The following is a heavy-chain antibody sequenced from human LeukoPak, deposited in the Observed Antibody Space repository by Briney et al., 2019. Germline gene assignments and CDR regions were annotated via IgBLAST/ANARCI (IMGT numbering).Heavy chain of an antibody. CDR3: ATAPHGASYYVDV. Sequence: PGGSQRLSCAASGFILSTYSLNWVPQTPGKGLVGLSYNRVSGTIHYADSVKGRFSIPRENGRNSLSLQMNRLRAGDTGVYFCATAPHGASYYVDVWGRGTTVSVS. D-gene: IGHD3-10*01. CDR2: NRVSGTI. V-gene: IGHV3-48*01. J-gene: IGHJ6*03. CDR1: GFILSTYS.